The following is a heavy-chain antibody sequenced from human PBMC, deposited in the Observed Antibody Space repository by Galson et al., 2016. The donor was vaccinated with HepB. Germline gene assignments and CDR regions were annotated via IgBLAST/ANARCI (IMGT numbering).Heavy chain of an antibody. CDR3: ARIRYTNTWYSYYYGMDV. CDR2: IDGGGDK. J-gene: IGHJ6*02. Sequence: PALVKPTQTLTLTCTFSGFSLSTSGMHVIWIRQPPGKALEWLSLIDGGGDKYYSISLKTRLTISKDTSKNQVVLTMTNMDPVDTGTYYCARIRYTNTWYSYYYGMDVWGQGFLVSVSS. V-gene: IGHV2-70*01. CDR1: GFSLSTSGMH. D-gene: IGHD6-13*01.